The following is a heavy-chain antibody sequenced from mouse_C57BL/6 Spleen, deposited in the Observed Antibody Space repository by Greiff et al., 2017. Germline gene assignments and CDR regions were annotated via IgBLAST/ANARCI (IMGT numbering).Heavy chain of an antibody. J-gene: IGHJ4*01. CDR2: IDPSDSET. CDR3: AINPITGAMDY. Sequence: QVQLQQPGAELVRPGSSVKLSCKASGYTFTSYWMHWVKQRPIQGLEWIGNIDPSDSETHYNKKFKDKATLTVDKSSSTAYVQLSSLTSEDSAVYYCAINPITGAMDYWGQGTSVTVSS. CDR1: GYTFTSYW. D-gene: IGHD2-4*01. V-gene: IGHV1-52*01.